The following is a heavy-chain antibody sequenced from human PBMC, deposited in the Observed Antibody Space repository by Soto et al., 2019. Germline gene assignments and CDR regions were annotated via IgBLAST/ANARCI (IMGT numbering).Heavy chain of an antibody. J-gene: IGHJ6*02. CDR2: INAGNGNT. V-gene: IGHV1-3*05. D-gene: IGHD2-2*01. CDR3: AKCLVPAAIGNYYDGMDV. Sequence: QVQLVQSGAEEKKPGASVKVSCKASGYTFTSYAMHWVRQAPGQRLEWMGWINAGNGNTKYSQKFQGRVTITRDTSASTAYMELSSLRSEDTAVYYCAKCLVPAAIGNYYDGMDVWGQGTTVTVSS. CDR1: GYTFTSYA.